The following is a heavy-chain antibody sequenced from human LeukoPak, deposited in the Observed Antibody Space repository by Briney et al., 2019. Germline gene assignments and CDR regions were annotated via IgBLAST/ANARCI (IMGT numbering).Heavy chain of an antibody. J-gene: IGHJ5*02. CDR2: MYSGDST. V-gene: IGHV3-53*01. CDR3: ARADGYSSWFVH. Sequence: PGGSLRLSCAASGFTVRSNYMSWVRQAPGKGLEWVSVMYSGDSTYYDDSVKGRFTISRDNSKNTLDLQMNSLRAEGTAVYYCARADGYSSWFVHWGQGTLVTVSS. D-gene: IGHD5-18*01. CDR1: GFTVRSNY.